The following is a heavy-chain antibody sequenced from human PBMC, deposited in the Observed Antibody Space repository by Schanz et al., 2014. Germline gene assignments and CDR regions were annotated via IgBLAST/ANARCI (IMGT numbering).Heavy chain of an antibody. D-gene: IGHD2-15*01. CDR2: ISSDGSKK. Sequence: VQLLESGGGLVQPGGSLRLSCAASGFNFANHAIHWVRQGQGNGLQWVAVISSDGSKKLYADSVKARFTISRDNSNNTVFLQMNSLRAEDTAVYFCAKESEIVVVVGTSMSGDFHHWGQGTLVTVSS. V-gene: IGHV3-33*05. CDR1: GFNFANHA. J-gene: IGHJ1*01. CDR3: AKESEIVVVVGTSMSGDFHH.